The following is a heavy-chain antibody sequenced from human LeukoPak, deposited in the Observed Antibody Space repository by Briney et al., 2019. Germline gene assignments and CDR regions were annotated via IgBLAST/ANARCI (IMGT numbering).Heavy chain of an antibody. CDR1: GYTFTVYY. Sequence: ASVKVSCKASGYTFTVYYMHWVRQAPGQGLEWMGWINPNSGGPNYAQKFQGRVTMTRDTSISTAYMELSRLRSDDTAVYYCARDVKGDIAVAADYWGQGTLVTVFS. CDR2: INPNSGGP. CDR3: ARDVKGDIAVAADY. D-gene: IGHD6-19*01. V-gene: IGHV1-2*02. J-gene: IGHJ4*02.